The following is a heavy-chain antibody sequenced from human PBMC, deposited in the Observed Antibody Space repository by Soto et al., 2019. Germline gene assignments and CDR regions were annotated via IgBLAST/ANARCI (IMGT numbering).Heavy chain of an antibody. D-gene: IGHD6-6*01. CDR2: ISSSGSTI. Sequence: GGSLRLSCAASGFTFSSYEMNWVRQAPGKGLEWVSYISSSGSTIYYADSVKGRFTISRDNAKNSLYLQMNSLRAEDTAVYYCARRKVSSSSRAFDIWGQGTMVTVS. CDR3: ARRKVSSSSRAFDI. V-gene: IGHV3-48*03. J-gene: IGHJ3*02. CDR1: GFTFSSYE.